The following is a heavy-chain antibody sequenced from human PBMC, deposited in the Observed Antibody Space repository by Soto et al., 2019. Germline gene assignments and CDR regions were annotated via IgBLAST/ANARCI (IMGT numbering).Heavy chain of an antibody. CDR3: TRSVGATSYFDY. V-gene: IGHV3-49*03. CDR1: GFTFGDYA. CDR2: IRSKAYGGTT. D-gene: IGHD1-26*01. J-gene: IGHJ4*02. Sequence: GGSLRLSCTGSGFTFGDYAMSWFRQAPGKGLEWVGFIRSKAYGGTTEYAASVKGRFTISRDDSKPIAYLQMNSLKTEDTAVYYCTRSVGATSYFDYWGQGTLVTVSS.